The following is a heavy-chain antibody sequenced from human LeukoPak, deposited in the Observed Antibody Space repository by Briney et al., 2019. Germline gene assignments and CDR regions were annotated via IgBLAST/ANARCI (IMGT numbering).Heavy chain of an antibody. J-gene: IGHJ4*02. CDR1: GFTFSSYG. CDR2: ITASGVTT. CDR3: AKAPYDTSGFSSPNYFDY. Sequence: GGSLRLSCAASGFTFSSYGLSWVRQAPGKGLGWISTITASGVTTYYADSVKGRFTISRDNSKNMLYLQMNSLRADDTAVYYCAKAPYDTSGFSSPNYFDYWGQETLVTVSS. V-gene: IGHV3-23*01. D-gene: IGHD3-22*01.